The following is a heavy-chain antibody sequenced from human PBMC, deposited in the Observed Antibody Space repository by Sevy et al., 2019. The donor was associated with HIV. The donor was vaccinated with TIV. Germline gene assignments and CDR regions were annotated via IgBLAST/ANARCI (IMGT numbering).Heavy chain of an antibody. D-gene: IGHD2-8*01. V-gene: IGHV3-23*01. J-gene: IGHJ4*02. Sequence: GGSLRLSCAASGFTFSKYSMSWVRQPPGKGLEWVSTLSFGCGEINYADSVKGRFTISRDNSKSSVYLQMNHLRPEDPAVYYCAGEGCTKPHDYWGQGTLVTVSS. CDR3: AGEGCTKPHDY. CDR2: LSFGCGEI. CDR1: GFTFSKYS.